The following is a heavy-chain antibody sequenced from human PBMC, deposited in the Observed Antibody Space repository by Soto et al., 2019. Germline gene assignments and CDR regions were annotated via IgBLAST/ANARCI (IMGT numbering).Heavy chain of an antibody. D-gene: IGHD6-19*01. V-gene: IGHV4-59*01. CDR2: IYYSGST. CDR3: ARDLRAVAGKPKGAFDI. CDR1: GGSISSYY. Sequence: QVQLQESDPGLVKPSETLSLTCTVSGGSISSYYWSWIRQPPGKGLEWIGYIYYSGSTNYNPSLKSRVTISVDTSKNQFSLKLSSVTAADTAVYYCARDLRAVAGKPKGAFDIWGQGTMVTVSS. J-gene: IGHJ3*02.